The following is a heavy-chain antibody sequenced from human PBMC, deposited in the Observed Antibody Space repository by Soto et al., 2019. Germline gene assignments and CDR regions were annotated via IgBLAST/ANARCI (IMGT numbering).Heavy chain of an antibody. D-gene: IGHD3-3*01. Sequence: PGGSLRLSCGVSGFSFGSYWMSWVRQAPGKGLEWLASIKDDGSERYYLDSVKGRFTISRDNAKDSLSLQMNSLRGEDTAFYYCARDVGQVTIFGEALSGYFDFWGQGTLVTVSP. CDR1: GFSFGSYW. J-gene: IGHJ4*02. CDR2: IKDDGSER. CDR3: ARDVGQVTIFGEALSGYFDF. V-gene: IGHV3-7*03.